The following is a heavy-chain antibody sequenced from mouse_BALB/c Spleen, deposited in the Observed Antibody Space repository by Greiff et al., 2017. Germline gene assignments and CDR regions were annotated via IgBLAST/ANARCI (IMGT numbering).Heavy chain of an antibody. CDR2: ISSGSSTI. CDR3: ARWLLYAMDY. J-gene: IGHJ4*01. D-gene: IGHD2-3*01. Sequence: VQLKESGGGLVQPGGSRKLSCAASGFTFSSFGMHWVRQAPEKGLEWVAYISSGSSTIYYADTVKGRFTISRDNPKNTLFLQMTSRRSEDTAMYYCARWLLYAMDYLGQGTSVTVSS. CDR1: GFTFSSFG. V-gene: IGHV5-17*02.